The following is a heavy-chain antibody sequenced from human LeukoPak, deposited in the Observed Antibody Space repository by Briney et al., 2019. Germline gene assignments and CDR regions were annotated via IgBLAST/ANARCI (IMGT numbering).Heavy chain of an antibody. CDR2: IRDSGDST. J-gene: IGHJ4*02. D-gene: IGHD6-13*01. Sequence: PGGSLRLSCAASGFPFSSYAMSWVRQAPGKGLEWVSSIRDSGDSTYYTAPVKGRLTISRDNSKNTLYLQMNSLRAEDTAVYYCAKWASGWYTRASLGYWGQGTLVTVPS. CDR1: GFPFSSYA. V-gene: IGHV3-23*01. CDR3: AKWASGWYTRASLGY.